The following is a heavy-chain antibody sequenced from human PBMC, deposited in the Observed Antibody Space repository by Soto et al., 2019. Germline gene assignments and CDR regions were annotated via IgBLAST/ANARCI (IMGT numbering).Heavy chain of an antibody. V-gene: IGHV1-46*01. CDR3: ARDQKRVVVAATLDYYYYGMDV. J-gene: IGHJ6*02. CDR2: INPSGGST. CDR1: GYTFTSYY. D-gene: IGHD2-15*01. Sequence: QVQLVQSGAEVKKPGASVKVSCKASGYTFTSYYMHWVRQAPGQGLEWMGIINPSGGSTSYAQKVQGRVTMTRDTSTSTVYMELSSLRSEDTAVYYCARDQKRVVVAATLDYYYYGMDVWGQGTTVTVSS.